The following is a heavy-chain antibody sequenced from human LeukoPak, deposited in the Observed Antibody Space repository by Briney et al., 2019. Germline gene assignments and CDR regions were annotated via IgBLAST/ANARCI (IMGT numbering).Heavy chain of an antibody. J-gene: IGHJ4*02. CDR1: GGTFSSYA. V-gene: IGHV1-69*01. CDR3: ARGDTAMPFDY. Sequence: ASVKVSCKASGGTFSSYAISWVRQAPGQGLEWMGGIIPIFGTANYAQKFQGRVTITADGSTSTAYMELSSLRSEDTAVYYCARGDTAMPFDYWGQGTLVTVSS. D-gene: IGHD5-18*01. CDR2: IIPIFGTA.